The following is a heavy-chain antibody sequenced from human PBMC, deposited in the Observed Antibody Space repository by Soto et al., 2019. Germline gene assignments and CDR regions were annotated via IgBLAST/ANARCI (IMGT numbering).Heavy chain of an antibody. CDR3: VASGGYAG. V-gene: IGHV3-30*03. CDR2: ISYDGSNK. J-gene: IGHJ4*02. D-gene: IGHD5-12*01. CDR1: GFTFSSYG. Sequence: QVQLVESGGGVVQPGRSLRLSCAASGFTFSSYGMHWVRQAPGKGLEWVAVISYDGSNKYYADSVKGRFTISRDNSKNTLYLQMNSLRAEDTAVYYCVASGGYAGRGQGTLGTVSS.